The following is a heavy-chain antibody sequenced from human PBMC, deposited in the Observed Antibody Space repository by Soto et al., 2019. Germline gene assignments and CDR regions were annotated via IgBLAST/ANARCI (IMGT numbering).Heavy chain of an antibody. CDR1: GFTFSSYG. V-gene: IGHV3-33*01. CDR2: IWYDGSNK. CDR3: ARDGEVGTIFGVVNYFDY. D-gene: IGHD3-3*01. Sequence: PGGSLRLSCAASGFTFSSYGMHWVRQAPGKGLEWVAVIWYDGSNKYYADSVKGRFTISRDNSKNTLYLQMNSLRAEDTAVYYCARDGEVGTIFGVVNYFDYWGQGTLVTVS. J-gene: IGHJ4*02.